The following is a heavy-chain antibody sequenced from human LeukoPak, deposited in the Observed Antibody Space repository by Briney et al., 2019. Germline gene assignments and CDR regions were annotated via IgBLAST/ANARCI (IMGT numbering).Heavy chain of an antibody. V-gene: IGHV3-48*01. J-gene: IGHJ4*01. CDR2: FSSSGNTM. CDR3: ARSRSGSYFDS. D-gene: IGHD1-26*01. Sequence: GGSLRLSCAASGFTFSTYAMNWVRQAPGKGLEWLSYFSSSGNTMSYADSVKGRFTVSRDNAKNSLYLHMNSLRAEDTAVYYCARSRSGSYFDSWGHGTLVTVSS. CDR1: GFTFSTYA.